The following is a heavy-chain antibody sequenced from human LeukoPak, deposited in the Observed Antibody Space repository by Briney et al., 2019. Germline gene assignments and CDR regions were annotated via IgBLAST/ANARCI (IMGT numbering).Heavy chain of an antibody. CDR3: ARDTTNIPDKYGMDV. Sequence: PSQTLSLTCTVSGGSISSGGYYWSWIRQHPGKGLEWIGYIYYSGSTYYNPPLKSRVTISVDTSKNQFSLKLSSVTAADTAVYYCARDTTNIPDKYGMDVWGQGTTVTVSS. D-gene: IGHD1-26*01. CDR1: GGSISSGGYY. CDR2: IYYSGST. J-gene: IGHJ6*02. V-gene: IGHV4-31*03.